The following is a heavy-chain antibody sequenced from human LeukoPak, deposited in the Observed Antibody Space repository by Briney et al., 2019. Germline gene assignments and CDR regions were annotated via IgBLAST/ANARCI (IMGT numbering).Heavy chain of an antibody. CDR3: ARRGGHGGSFDY. CDR1: GGSISGYY. V-gene: IGHV4-59*08. D-gene: IGHD4-23*01. J-gene: IGHJ4*02. Sequence: SETLSLTCTVSGGSISGYYWSWIRQPPGKGLEWIGYMYCSGSTNYNPSLRSRVTISVDTSKNQFSLTLSSVTAADTAVYYCARRGGHGGSFDYWGQGTLVTVSS. CDR2: MYCSGST.